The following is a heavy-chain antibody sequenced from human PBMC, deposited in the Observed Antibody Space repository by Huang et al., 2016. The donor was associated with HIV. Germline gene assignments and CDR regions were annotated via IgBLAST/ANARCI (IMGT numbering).Heavy chain of an antibody. CDR2: INHSGRT. CDR1: GGSFSGPN. V-gene: IGHV4-34*01. CDR3: ARGRGDARGFLGLDF. J-gene: IGHJ4*02. D-gene: IGHD3-16*01. Sequence: QVQLHQWGAGLLKPSETLSLTCAVYGGSFSGPNWTWIRQTPGKGLEWIGEINHSGRTNDSPSLKRRVTISLDTSKNQFSLRLRSVTAADTAVYYCARGRGDARGFLGLDFWGQGTLVTVSS.